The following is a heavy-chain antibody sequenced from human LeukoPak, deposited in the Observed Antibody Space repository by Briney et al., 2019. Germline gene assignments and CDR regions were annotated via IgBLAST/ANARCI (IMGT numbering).Heavy chain of an antibody. Sequence: GGSLRLSCAASGLTFSNAWMNWVRQAPGKGLEWVGRIKSKTDGGTTDYAAPVKGRFTISRDDSKNTLYLQMNSLKTEDTAVYYCTTVVDCDYVWGSYRLRGSFDYWGQGTLVTVSS. V-gene: IGHV3-15*07. D-gene: IGHD3-16*02. J-gene: IGHJ4*02. CDR2: IKSKTDGGTT. CDR1: GLTFSNAW. CDR3: TTVVDCDYVWGSYRLRGSFDY.